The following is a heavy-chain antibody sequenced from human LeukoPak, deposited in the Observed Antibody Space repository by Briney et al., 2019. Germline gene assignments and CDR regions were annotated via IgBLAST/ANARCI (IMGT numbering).Heavy chain of an antibody. CDR2: INPNSGGT. Sequence: ASVKVSCKASGYTFTGYYMHWVRQAPGQGLEWMGWINPNSGGTNYAQKFQGRVTMTRDTSISTAYMELSRLRSDDTAVYYCARDLWFGELSQMNFDYWGQGTQVTVSS. D-gene: IGHD3-10*01. V-gene: IGHV1-2*02. CDR1: GYTFTGYY. J-gene: IGHJ4*02. CDR3: ARDLWFGELSQMNFDY.